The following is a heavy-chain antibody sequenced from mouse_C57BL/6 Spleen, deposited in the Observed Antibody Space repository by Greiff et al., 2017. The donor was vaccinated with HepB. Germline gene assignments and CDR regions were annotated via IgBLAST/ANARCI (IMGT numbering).Heavy chain of an antibody. CDR3: ARSNSYYFDY. CDR2: INPNNGGT. CDR1: GYTFTDYY. J-gene: IGHJ2*01. V-gene: IGHV1-26*01. Sequence: EVKLVESGPELVKPGASVKISCKASGYTFTDYYMNWVKQSHGKSLEWIGDINPNNGGTSYNQKFKGKATLTVDKSSSTAYMELRSLTSEDSAVYYCARSNSYYFDYWGQGTTLTVSS. D-gene: IGHD2-5*01.